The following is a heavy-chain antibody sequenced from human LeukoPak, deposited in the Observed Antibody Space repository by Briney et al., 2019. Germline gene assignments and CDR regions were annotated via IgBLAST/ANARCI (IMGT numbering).Heavy chain of an antibody. CDR3: ARGIAENWFDP. CDR2: IYYSGST. Sequence: PSETLSLTCTVSGGSISSSSYYWGWIRQPPGKGLEWIGSIYYSGSTYYNPSLKSRVTISVDTSKNQFSLKLSSVTAADTAVYYCARGIAENWFDPWGQGTLVTVSS. CDR1: GGSISSSSYY. J-gene: IGHJ5*02. V-gene: IGHV4-39*07. D-gene: IGHD6-13*01.